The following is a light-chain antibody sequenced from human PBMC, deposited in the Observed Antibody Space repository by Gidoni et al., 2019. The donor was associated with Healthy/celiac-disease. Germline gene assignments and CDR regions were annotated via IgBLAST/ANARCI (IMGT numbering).Light chain of an antibody. CDR2: WAS. Sequence: DIVLTQSPVSLAVSLGERATINCKSCQSVLYSSNNKNYLAWYQQKPGQPPKLLIYWASTRESGVPDRFSCSGSGTDFTLTISSLQAEDVAVYYCQQYYSTPYTFGQGTKLEIK. J-gene: IGKJ2*01. CDR3: QQYYSTPYT. V-gene: IGKV4-1*01. CDR1: QSVLYSSNNKNY.